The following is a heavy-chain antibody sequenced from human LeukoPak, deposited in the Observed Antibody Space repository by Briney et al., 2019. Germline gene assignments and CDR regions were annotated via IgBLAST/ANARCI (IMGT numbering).Heavy chain of an antibody. Sequence: SETLSLTCSVSTGSMNCYYWGWMPQPPGKGLEGIVNIYYSGSTNYNPSLKSRVTISLDTSKNQFSLKLSSVTAADTAVYYCAGGRLLMWFDPWGQGTLVTVSS. V-gene: IGHV4-59*08. D-gene: IGHD3-16*01. CDR3: AGGRLLMWFDP. CDR2: IYYSGST. CDR1: TGSMNCYY. J-gene: IGHJ5*02.